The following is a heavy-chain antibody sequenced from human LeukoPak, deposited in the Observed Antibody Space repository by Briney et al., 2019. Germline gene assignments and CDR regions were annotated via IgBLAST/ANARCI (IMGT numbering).Heavy chain of an antibody. V-gene: IGHV1-2*02. CDR2: INPNSGGT. CDR1: GYTFTGYY. Sequence: GAPVKVSCKASGYTFTGYYMHWVRQAPGQGLEWMGWINPNSGGTNYAQKFQGRVTMTRDTSISTAYMELSRLRSDDTAVYCCARARVDYYYYGMDVWGQGTTVTVSS. CDR3: ARARVDYYYYGMDV. J-gene: IGHJ6*02. D-gene: IGHD2-15*01.